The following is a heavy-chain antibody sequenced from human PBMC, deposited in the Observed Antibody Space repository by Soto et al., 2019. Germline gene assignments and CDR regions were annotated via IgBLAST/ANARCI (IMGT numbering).Heavy chain of an antibody. Sequence: SETLSLTCTVSGGSISSYYWSWIRQPPGKGLEWIGYIYYSGSTNYNPSLKSRVPISVDTSKNQFSLKLSSVTDADTAMYYCARHLVVPAATTNRYYYYYMDVWGKGTTVTVSS. V-gene: IGHV4-59*08. CDR2: IYYSGST. CDR3: ARHLVVPAATTNRYYYYYMDV. D-gene: IGHD2-2*01. CDR1: GGSISSYY. J-gene: IGHJ6*03.